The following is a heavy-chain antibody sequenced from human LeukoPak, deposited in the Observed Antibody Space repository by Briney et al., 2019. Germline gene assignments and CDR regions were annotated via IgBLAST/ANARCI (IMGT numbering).Heavy chain of an antibody. D-gene: IGHD5-18*01. CDR2: IIPILGIA. V-gene: IGHV1-69*04. CDR3: AGRKGTAMVFDY. CDR1: GGTFSSYA. Sequence: GASVKVSCKASGGTFSSYAISWVRQAPGQGLEWMGRIIPILGIANYAQMFQGRVTITADKSTSTAYMELSSLRSEDTAVYYCAGRKGTAMVFDYWGQGTLVAVSS. J-gene: IGHJ4*02.